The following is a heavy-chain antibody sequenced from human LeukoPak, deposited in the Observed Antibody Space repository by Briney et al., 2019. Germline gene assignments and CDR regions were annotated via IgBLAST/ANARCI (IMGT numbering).Heavy chain of an antibody. V-gene: IGHV5-51*01. Sequence: RGESLKISCKGSGYSFSTYWIAWVRQMPGKGLEWMGMISPADSFTRYSPSFQGQVTMSADKSINTAYLQWSSLKASDTAMYYCARHWWGPDIADAANWFDPWAQGTLVTVTS. CDR2: ISPADSFT. D-gene: IGHD6-13*01. J-gene: IGHJ5*02. CDR3: ARHWWGPDIADAANWFDP. CDR1: GYSFSTYW.